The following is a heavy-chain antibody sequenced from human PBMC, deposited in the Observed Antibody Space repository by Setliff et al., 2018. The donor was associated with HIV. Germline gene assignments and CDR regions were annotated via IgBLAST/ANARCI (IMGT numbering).Heavy chain of an antibody. D-gene: IGHD6-19*01. V-gene: IGHV1-18*01. J-gene: IGHJ4*02. CDR1: GYTFNSYG. Sequence: ASVKVSCKASGYTFNSYGISWVRQAPGQGPEWVGWIATYNGNTNYAQRLQGRVTLTTDTSTSTAYMELRSLRFDDTAVYFCAIGVSQAYTYGSGAYYYFDFWGLGGSPSPQ. CDR2: IATYNGNT. CDR3: AIGVSQAYTYGSGAYYYFDF.